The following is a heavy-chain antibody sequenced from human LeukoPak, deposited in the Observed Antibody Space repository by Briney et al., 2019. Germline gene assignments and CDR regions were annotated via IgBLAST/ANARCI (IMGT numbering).Heavy chain of an antibody. CDR2: IIPIFGTA. CDR1: GGTFSSYA. J-gene: IGHJ4*02. V-gene: IGHV1-69*05. D-gene: IGHD3-3*01. Sequence: ASVKVSCKASGGTFSSYAISWVRQAPGQGLEWMGGIIPIFGTANYAQKFQGRVTITRNTSISTAYMELSSLRSEDTAVYYCARGYCEFWSGYYYPVDYWGQGTLVTVSS. CDR3: ARGYCEFWSGYYYPVDY.